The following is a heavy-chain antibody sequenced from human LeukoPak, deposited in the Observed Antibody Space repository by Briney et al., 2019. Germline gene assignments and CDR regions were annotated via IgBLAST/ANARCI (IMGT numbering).Heavy chain of an antibody. J-gene: IGHJ4*02. CDR3: ARGPYDFPDY. CDR2: INQSGST. V-gene: IGHV4-34*01. Sequence: LEWIAEINQSGSTNYSPSLKSRVTISVDTSKNQFSLKLSSVTAADTAVYYCARGPYDFPDYWGQGTLVTVSS. D-gene: IGHD3-3*01.